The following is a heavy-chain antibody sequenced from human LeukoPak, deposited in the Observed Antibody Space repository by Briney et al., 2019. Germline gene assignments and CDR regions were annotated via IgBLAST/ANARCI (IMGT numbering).Heavy chain of an antibody. CDR3: ARGEEYYYDSSGYLDY. V-gene: IGHV1-46*01. CDR1: GYSFTSYY. D-gene: IGHD3-22*01. J-gene: IGHJ4*02. CDR2: INPSGGST. Sequence: ASVKVSCKSSGYSFTSYYIHWLRQAPGQGLEWMGVINPSGGSTSYAQKFQGRVTMTRYTSTSTVYMELSRLRSEDTAVYYCARGEEYYYDSSGYLDYWGQGTLVTVSS.